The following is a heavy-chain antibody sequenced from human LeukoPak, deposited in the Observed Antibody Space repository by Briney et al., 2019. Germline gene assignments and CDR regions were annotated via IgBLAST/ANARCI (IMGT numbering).Heavy chain of an antibody. CDR1: GFTFSSYW. CDR3: AREGSSSFDP. CDR2: INSDGSST. Sequence: GGSLRVSCAASGFTFSSYWMHWVRQAPGKGLVWVSHINSDGSSTSYADSVKGRFTISRDNAKNTLYLQMNSLRAEDTAVYYCAREGSSSFDPWGQGTLVTVSS. J-gene: IGHJ5*02. V-gene: IGHV3-74*01. D-gene: IGHD6-13*01.